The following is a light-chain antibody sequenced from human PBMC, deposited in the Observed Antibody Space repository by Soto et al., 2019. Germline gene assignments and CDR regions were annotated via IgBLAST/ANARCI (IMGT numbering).Light chain of an antibody. J-gene: IGLJ1*01. CDR2: GVT. V-gene: IGLV2-14*02. Sequence: QSALTQPASVSGSPGQSITISCTGTSSDVGSYNLVSWYQQHPGKAPKLMLYGVTNRPSGVSYRFSGSKSDYTASLTISGLQAEDEADYYCSSYSTSFFYVFGTGTKVTVL. CDR3: SSYSTSFFYV. CDR1: SSDVGSYNL.